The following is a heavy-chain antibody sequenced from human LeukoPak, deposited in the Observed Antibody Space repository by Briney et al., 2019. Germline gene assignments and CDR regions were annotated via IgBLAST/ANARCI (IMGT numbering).Heavy chain of an antibody. CDR2: IYYSGST. CDR3: AIQGGSPPDPLDF. CDR1: GGSISSSSYY. V-gene: IGHV4-39*01. Sequence: KPSETLSLTCTVSGGSISSSSYYWGWIRQPPGKGLEWIGSIYYSGSTYYNPSLKSRFTVSVDTSKNQFSLKLSSVTAADPAVYYCAIQGGSPPDPLDFWGQGTLVTVSS. J-gene: IGHJ4*02. D-gene: IGHD3-10*01.